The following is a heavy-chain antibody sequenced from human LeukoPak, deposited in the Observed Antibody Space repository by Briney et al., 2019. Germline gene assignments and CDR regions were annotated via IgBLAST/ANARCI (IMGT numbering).Heavy chain of an antibody. V-gene: IGHV3-48*03. CDR1: GFTFSSYE. D-gene: IGHD4-17*01. Sequence: PGGSLRLSCAASGFTFSSYEMNWVRQAPGKGLEWVSYISSSGSTIYYADSVKGRFTISRDNSKNTLYLQMNSLRAEDTAVYYCAKVRRSGDYSFDYWGQGTLVTVSS. CDR2: ISSSGSTI. CDR3: AKVRRSGDYSFDY. J-gene: IGHJ4*02.